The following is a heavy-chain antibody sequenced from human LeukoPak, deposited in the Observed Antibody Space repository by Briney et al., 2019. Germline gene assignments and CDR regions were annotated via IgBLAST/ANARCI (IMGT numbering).Heavy chain of an antibody. CDR2: IHHSGST. CDR1: GGSFSGYY. CDR3: ASPPTL. V-gene: IGHV4-34*01. J-gene: IGHJ4*02. Sequence: SETLSLTCAVYGGSFSGYYWSWIRQPPGKGLEWIGEIHHSGSTNYNPSLTSRVAISVDTSKNQFSLKLSSVTAADTAVYYCASPPTLWGQGTLVTVSS.